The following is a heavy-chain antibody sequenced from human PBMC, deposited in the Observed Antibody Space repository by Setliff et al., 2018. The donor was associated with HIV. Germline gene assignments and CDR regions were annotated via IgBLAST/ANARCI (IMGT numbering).Heavy chain of an antibody. D-gene: IGHD6-13*01. V-gene: IGHV3-74*03. Sequence: PGGSLRLSCAASGFTFSNSWMHWVRQAPGKGLVWVSRINTDGSSATYADSVKGRFTNSRDNAKNTLYLQMDSLRAEDTAAYYCARGGFGTGLDYWGLGALVTVSS. CDR3: ARGGFGTGLDY. CDR1: GFTFSNSW. CDR2: INTDGSSA. J-gene: IGHJ4*02.